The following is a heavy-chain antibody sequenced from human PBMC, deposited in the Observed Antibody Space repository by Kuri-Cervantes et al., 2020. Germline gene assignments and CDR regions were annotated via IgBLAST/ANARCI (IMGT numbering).Heavy chain of an antibody. CDR1: GFSFGNYA. CDR3: AKDLSPCGQWLVGGYFQH. D-gene: IGHD6-19*01. CDR2: ISWNSGSI. V-gene: IGHV3-9*01. J-gene: IGHJ1*01. Sequence: SLRLSCAAPGFSFGNYAMHWVRQAPGKGLEWVSGISWNSGSIVYADSVKGRFTISRDNAKNSLYLQMNSLRAEDTALYYCAKDLSPCGQWLVGGYFQHWGQGTLVTVSS.